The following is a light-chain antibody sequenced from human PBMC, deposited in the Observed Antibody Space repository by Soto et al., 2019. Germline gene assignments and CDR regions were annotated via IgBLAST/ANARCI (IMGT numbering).Light chain of an antibody. Sequence: DIQMTQSPSTLSASVGDRVTITCRASQSISSWLAWYQQKPGKAPKLLIYKASSLESGVPSRFSGSGSGTEFTLTISSLQPEEFATYYCQQYNSSYTFGQGTKLEIK. CDR3: QQYNSSYT. J-gene: IGKJ2*01. V-gene: IGKV1-5*03. CDR1: QSISSW. CDR2: KAS.